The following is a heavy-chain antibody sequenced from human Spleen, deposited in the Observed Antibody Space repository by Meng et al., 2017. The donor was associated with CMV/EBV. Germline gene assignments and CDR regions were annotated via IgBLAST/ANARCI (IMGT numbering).Heavy chain of an antibody. CDR2: VYYTGST. D-gene: IGHD5-24*01. Sequence: SETLSLTCTISVGSMGNYYWSWIRQPPGKGLEWIGFVYYTGSTNYNPSLKSRVTISVDTSKRQFSLRLSSVTAADTAVYYYARDEGDYNLGFDYLGQGTLVTVSS. CDR1: VGSMGNYY. V-gene: IGHV4-59*01. J-gene: IGHJ4*02. CDR3: ARDEGDYNLGFDY.